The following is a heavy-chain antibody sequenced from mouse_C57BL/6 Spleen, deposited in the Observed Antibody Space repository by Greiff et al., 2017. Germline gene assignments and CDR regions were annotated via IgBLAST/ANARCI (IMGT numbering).Heavy chain of an antibody. CDR1: GYTFTSYW. CDR3: ARHGWDVGFAY. V-gene: IGHV1-64*01. CDR2: IHPNSGST. Sequence: QVQLQQPGAELVKPGASVKLSCKASGYTFTSYWMHWVKQRPGQGLEWIGMIHPNSGSTNYNEKFKSKATLTVDKSSSTAYMQLSSLTSEDSAVXYCARHGWDVGFAYWGQGTLVTVSA. D-gene: IGHD4-1*01. J-gene: IGHJ3*01.